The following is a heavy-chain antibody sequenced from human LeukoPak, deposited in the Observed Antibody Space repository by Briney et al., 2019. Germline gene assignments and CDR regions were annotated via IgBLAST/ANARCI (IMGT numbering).Heavy chain of an antibody. CDR1: GGSISSHY. D-gene: IGHD5-18*01. J-gene: IGHJ4*02. V-gene: IGHV4-59*11. CDR2: LFDSVNT. Sequence: SETLSLTCTVSGGSISSHYWSWIRQPPGKGLEWIAYLFDSVNTKDNPSLQSRLTLSADTSKNQFSLRLSSVTAADTAVYYCATIKRGSIFGYFDFWGQGVKVTVSS. CDR3: ATIKRGSIFGYFDF.